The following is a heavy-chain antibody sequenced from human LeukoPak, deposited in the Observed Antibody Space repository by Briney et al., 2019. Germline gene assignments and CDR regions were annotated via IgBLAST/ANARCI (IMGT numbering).Heavy chain of an antibody. CDR3: ARDRSISWFYY. J-gene: IGHJ4*02. CDR1: GASVSSGIYY. D-gene: IGHD6-13*01. CDR2: VYYSGSTNSGST. V-gene: IGHV4-61*01. Sequence: SETLSLTCTVSGASVSSGIYYWSWIRQPPCEGLEWIGSVYYSGSTNSGSTNYNPSLMSRVTMSLDTSKNQFSLKLSSVTAADTAVYYCARDRSISWFYYWGRGTLVTVSS.